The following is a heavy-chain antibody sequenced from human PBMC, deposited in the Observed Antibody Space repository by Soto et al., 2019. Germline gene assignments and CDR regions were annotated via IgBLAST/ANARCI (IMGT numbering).Heavy chain of an antibody. Sequence: PSETLSLTCTVSGGSISSGDYYWCWIRQPPGKGLEWIGYIYYSGSTYYNPSLKSRVTISVDTSKNQFSLKLSSVTAADTAVYYCARDRTIAARPDYYYGMDVWGQGTTVTVSS. CDR2: IYYSGST. J-gene: IGHJ6*02. D-gene: IGHD6-6*01. CDR3: ARDRTIAARPDYYYGMDV. V-gene: IGHV4-30-4*01. CDR1: GGSISSGDYY.